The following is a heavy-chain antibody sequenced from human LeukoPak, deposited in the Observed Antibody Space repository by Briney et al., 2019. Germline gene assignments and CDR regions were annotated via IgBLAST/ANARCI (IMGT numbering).Heavy chain of an antibody. V-gene: IGHV1-18*01. Sequence: GASVKVSCKASGGTFSSYAISWVRQAPGQGLEWMGWISAYNGNTNYAQKLQGRVTMTTDTSTSTAYMELRSLRSDDTAVYYCARKEGGGDGWSAFDYWGQGTLVTVSS. CDR3: ARKEGGGDGWSAFDY. CDR1: GGTFSSYA. J-gene: IGHJ4*02. D-gene: IGHD6-19*01. CDR2: ISAYNGNT.